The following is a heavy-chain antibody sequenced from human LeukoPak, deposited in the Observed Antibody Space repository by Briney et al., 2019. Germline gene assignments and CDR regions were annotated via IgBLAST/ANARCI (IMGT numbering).Heavy chain of an antibody. CDR3: AKDNLNWFDP. V-gene: IGHV3-21*01. CDR1: GFTFSSYT. D-gene: IGHD1-14*01. CDR2: ITSSSSYI. J-gene: IGHJ5*02. Sequence: GGSLRLSCAASGFTFSSYTMNWVRQAPGKGLEWVSSITSSSSYIYYADSVKGRFTISRDNSKNTLYLQMNSLRAEDTAVYYCAKDNLNWFDPWGQGTLVTVSS.